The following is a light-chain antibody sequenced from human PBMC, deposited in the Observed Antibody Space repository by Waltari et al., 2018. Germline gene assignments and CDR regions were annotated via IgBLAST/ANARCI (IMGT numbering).Light chain of an antibody. Sequence: SFELTQPPSVSVSPGPTARTTRLGSTPPKKYASWYQQKSGQAPVLVIYEDKKRPSGIPERVSGSSSGTTATLTISGAQVDDEGDYYCSSTDSSGKTFGGGTKLTVL. CDR2: EDK. J-gene: IGLJ2*01. CDR1: TPPKKY. CDR3: SSTDSSGKT. V-gene: IGLV3-10*01.